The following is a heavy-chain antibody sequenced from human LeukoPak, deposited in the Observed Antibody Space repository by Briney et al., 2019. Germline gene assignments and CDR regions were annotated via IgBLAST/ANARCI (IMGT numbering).Heavy chain of an antibody. J-gene: IGHJ4*02. CDR1: GFSFSSYT. CDR3: ARHLSDITSSTNY. D-gene: IGHD2-2*01. Sequence: GGSLRLSCAASGFSFSSYTMHWVRQAPGKGLEWISSISGGSSTIYYADSVKGRFTISRDNARNSLYLQMNSLRDEDTAVYYCARHLSDITSSTNYWGPGTLVTVSS. V-gene: IGHV3-48*02. CDR2: ISGGSSTI.